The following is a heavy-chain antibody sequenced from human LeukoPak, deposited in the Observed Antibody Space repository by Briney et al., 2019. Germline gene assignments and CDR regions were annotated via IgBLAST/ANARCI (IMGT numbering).Heavy chain of an antibody. V-gene: IGHV3-30*03. J-gene: IGHJ3*02. D-gene: IGHD4-17*01. CDR3: ARVFRYGDYVKGAFDI. Sequence: GRSLRLSCAASGFTFSSFGMHWVRQAPGKGLEWVAVISYDGSNKYYADSVKGRFTISRDNSKNTLYLQMNSLRGEDTAVYYCARVFRYGDYVKGAFDIWGQGTMVTVSS. CDR1: GFTFSSFG. CDR2: ISYDGSNK.